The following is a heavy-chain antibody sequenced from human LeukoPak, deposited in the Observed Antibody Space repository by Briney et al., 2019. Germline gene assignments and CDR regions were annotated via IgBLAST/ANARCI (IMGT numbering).Heavy chain of an antibody. Sequence: SETLSLTCAVYGGSFTGYYWTWIRQPPGKGLEWIGEIIHSRSTTYNPSLKSRVTISVDTSKKQFSLSLTSVTAADTAVYYCVRGCCSGGSCFRNNWFESWGQGTLVTVSS. J-gene: IGHJ5*01. D-gene: IGHD2-15*01. CDR2: IIHSRST. V-gene: IGHV4-34*01. CDR1: GGSFTGYY. CDR3: VRGCCSGGSCFRNNWFES.